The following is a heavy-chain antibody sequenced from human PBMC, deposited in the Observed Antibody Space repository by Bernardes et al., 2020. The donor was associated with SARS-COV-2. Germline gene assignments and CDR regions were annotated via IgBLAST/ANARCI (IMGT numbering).Heavy chain of an antibody. Sequence: ASVKVSCKASGYTFTGYYMHWVRQAPGQGLEWMGWINPNSGGTNYAQKFQGRVTMTRDTSISTAYMELSRLRSDDTAVYYCARDRREFLRGYYGMDVWGQGTTVTVSS. CDR2: INPNSGGT. CDR1: GYTFTGYY. J-gene: IGHJ6*02. V-gene: IGHV1-2*02. CDR3: ARDRREFLRGYYGMDV. D-gene: IGHD3-3*01.